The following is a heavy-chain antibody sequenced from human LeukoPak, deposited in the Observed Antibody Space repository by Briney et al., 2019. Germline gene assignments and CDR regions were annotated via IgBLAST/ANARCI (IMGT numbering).Heavy chain of an antibody. J-gene: IGHJ6*03. CDR1: GFTFSSYS. Sequence: GGSLRLSCAASGFTFSSYSMNWVRQAPGKGLEWVSSISSSSSYIYYADSVKGRFTISRDNAKNSLYLQMNSLRAEDTAVYYCARDRAYYYYYYMDVWGKGTTVTVSS. V-gene: IGHV3-21*01. CDR2: ISSSSSYI. D-gene: IGHD3-10*01. CDR3: ARDRAYYYYYYMDV.